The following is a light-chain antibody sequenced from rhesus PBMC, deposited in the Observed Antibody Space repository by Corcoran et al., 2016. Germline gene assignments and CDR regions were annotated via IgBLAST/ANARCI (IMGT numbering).Light chain of an antibody. CDR2: AAS. J-gene: IGKJ1*01. Sequence: DIQMTQSPSSLSASVGDIVTITCRASQTISSSLAWYQQKPGKCPKLLIYAASTLQSGVPSLFSGSGSGTDFTLTISSLQPEDFATYYCQQHNSHPWTFGQGTKVEIK. CDR1: QTISSS. V-gene: IGKV1-44*03. CDR3: QQHNSHPWT.